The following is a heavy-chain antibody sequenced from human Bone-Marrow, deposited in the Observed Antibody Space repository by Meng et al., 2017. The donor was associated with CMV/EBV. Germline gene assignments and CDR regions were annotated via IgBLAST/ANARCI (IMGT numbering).Heavy chain of an antibody. D-gene: IGHD6-6*01. CDR3: ARDLAPPSIAARVGYYYYYGMDV. CDR1: GGTFSSYA. V-gene: IGHV1-18*01. J-gene: IGHJ6*02. CDR2: ISAYNGNT. Sequence: ASVKVSCKASGGTFSSYAISWVRQAPGQGLEWMGWISAYNGNTNYAQKLQGRVTMTTDTSTSTAYMELRSLRSDDTAVYYCARDLAPPSIAARVGYYYYYGMDVWGQGTTVTVSS.